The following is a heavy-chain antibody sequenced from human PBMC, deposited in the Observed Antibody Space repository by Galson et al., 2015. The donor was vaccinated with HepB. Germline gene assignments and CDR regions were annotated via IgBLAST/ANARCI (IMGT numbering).Heavy chain of an antibody. CDR1: GDSFRSHG. D-gene: IGHD2-2*02. V-gene: IGHV3-33*01. Sequence: SLRLSCAASGDSFRSHGMHWVRQAPGEGLEWVALIWYDGSKQLYADSVKGRFTVSRDNSKNTLDPQMNSLRVEDTAAYFCARCLDTSCYMDSWGQGTLVTVSS. J-gene: IGHJ4*02. CDR2: IWYDGSKQ. CDR3: ARCLDTSCYMDS.